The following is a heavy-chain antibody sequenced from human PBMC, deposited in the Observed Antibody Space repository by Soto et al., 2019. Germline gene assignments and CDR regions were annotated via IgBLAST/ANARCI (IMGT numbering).Heavy chain of an antibody. J-gene: IGHJ4*02. V-gene: IGHV3-21*01. D-gene: IGHD6-13*01. Sequence: EVQLVESGGGLVKPGGSLRLSCAASGFTFSSYSMNWVRQAPGKGLEWVSSISSSSSYIYYADSVKGRFTISRDNAKNSLYLQMNRLRAEDTAVYYCASGRHSPKVYWGQGALVTVSS. CDR2: ISSSSSYI. CDR3: ASGRHSPKVY. CDR1: GFTFSSYS.